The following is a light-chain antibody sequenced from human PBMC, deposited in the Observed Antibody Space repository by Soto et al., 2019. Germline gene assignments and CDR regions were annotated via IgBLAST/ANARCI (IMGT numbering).Light chain of an antibody. V-gene: IGKV3-15*01. J-gene: IGKJ4*01. CDR1: QTVSSN. CDR3: HQYNNWLALT. Sequence: EIVMTQSPATLSVSPGERATLSCRASQTVSSNLAWYQQKPGQAPRLLIYDASTRATGIPVRFRGSGSGTEFTLTISSLQSEDSAVYYCHQYNNWLALTCGGGTKVDIK. CDR2: DAS.